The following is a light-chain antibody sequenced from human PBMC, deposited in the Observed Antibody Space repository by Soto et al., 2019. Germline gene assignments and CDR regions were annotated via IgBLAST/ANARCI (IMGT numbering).Light chain of an antibody. CDR1: QGISSY. Sequence: AIRMTQSPSSFSASTGDRVTITCRASQGISSYLAWYRQKPGKAPKLLIYAASTLQSGVPSRFSGSGSGTEFTLTISSLQPDDFATYYCQHYNSYSEAFGQGTKVDI. CDR2: AAS. CDR3: QHYNSYSEA. V-gene: IGKV1-8*01. J-gene: IGKJ1*01.